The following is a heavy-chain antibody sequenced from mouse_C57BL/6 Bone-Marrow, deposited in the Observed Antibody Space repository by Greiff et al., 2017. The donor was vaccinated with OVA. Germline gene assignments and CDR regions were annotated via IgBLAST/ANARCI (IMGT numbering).Heavy chain of an antibody. J-gene: IGHJ3*01. CDR1: GFTFTSYG. CDR2: ISRGGGYT. CDR3: ASRRGPAWFAY. V-gene: IGHV5-6*02. Sequence: DVHLVESGGDLVKPGGSLKLSCAASGFTFTSYGMSWVRQTPGKRLEWVATISRGGGYTYYPDSVKGRFTFPRDNAKNTLYLQMSSLKSEDTAKYYCASRRGPAWFAYGGRGTLITVTA.